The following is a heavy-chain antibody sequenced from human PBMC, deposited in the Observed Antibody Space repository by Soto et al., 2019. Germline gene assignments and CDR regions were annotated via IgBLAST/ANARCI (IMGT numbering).Heavy chain of an antibody. J-gene: IGHJ6*03. CDR3: ARATRYCSSTSCYYYYYMDV. V-gene: IGHV1-8*01. CDR1: GYTFTSYD. Sequence: ASVKVSCKASGYTFTSYDINWVRQATGQGLEWMGWMSPNSGNTGYAQKFQGRVTMTRNTSISTAYMELSSLRSEDTAVYYCARATRYCSSTSCYYYYYMDVWGKGTTVTVSS. CDR2: MSPNSGNT. D-gene: IGHD2-2*01.